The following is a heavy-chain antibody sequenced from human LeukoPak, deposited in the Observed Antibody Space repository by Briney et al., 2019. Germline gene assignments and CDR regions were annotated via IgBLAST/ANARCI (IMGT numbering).Heavy chain of an antibody. CDR2: IYPGDSDT. CDR1: GYSFTSYW. D-gene: IGHD6-19*01. CDR3: ARRLGSGWYAGYFDL. J-gene: IGHJ2*01. V-gene: IGHV5-51*01. Sequence: PGESLKISCKGSGYSFTSYWIGWVRQMPGKGLEWMGIIYPGDSDTRYSPSFQGQVTISADKSISTAYLQWSSLKASDTAMYYCARRLGSGWYAGYFDLWGRGTLVTVSS.